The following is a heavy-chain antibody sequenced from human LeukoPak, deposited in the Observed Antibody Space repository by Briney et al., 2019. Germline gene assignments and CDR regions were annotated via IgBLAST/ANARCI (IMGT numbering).Heavy chain of an antibody. CDR1: GYTFSSYG. D-gene: IGHD3-10*01. V-gene: IGHV1-18*01. CDR3: ATDPNYYGSGSLDY. Sequence: ASVRVSCKASGYTFSSYGISWVRQAPGQGLEWMGWINIHNGYTIYGQKFQGRVTMTEDTSTDTVYMELSSLSSDDTAVYHCATDPNYYGSGSLDYWGQGTLVNVSS. CDR2: INIHNGYT. J-gene: IGHJ4*02.